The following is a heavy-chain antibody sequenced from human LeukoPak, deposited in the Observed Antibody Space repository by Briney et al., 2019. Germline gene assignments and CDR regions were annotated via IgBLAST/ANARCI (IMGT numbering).Heavy chain of an antibody. J-gene: IGHJ4*02. CDR1: GDSISSSGYF. CDR2: IHYSGST. CDR3: ATRYCPYSGCNFFPHY. V-gene: IGHV4-39*01. Sequence: SETLSLTCTVSGDSISSSGYFWGWIRQPPGKGLERIGNIHYSGSTYYNPSLKSRVTISVDTSKNQFSLKLTSVTAADTAVYYXATRYCPYSGCNFFPHYWGQGTLVTVSS. D-gene: IGHD5-12*01.